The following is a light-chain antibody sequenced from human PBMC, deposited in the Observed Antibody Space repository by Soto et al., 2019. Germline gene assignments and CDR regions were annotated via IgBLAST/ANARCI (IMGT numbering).Light chain of an antibody. Sequence: QSALTQPASVSGPPGQSITISCTGTSSDVGSYNYVSWYQHHPGKAPKVIIYEVANRPSEISNRFSGSKSGNTAYLTISGLQAADEADYYCSSYTTTNTVVFAGGTKLTVL. CDR2: EVA. CDR1: SSDVGSYNY. J-gene: IGLJ2*01. V-gene: IGLV2-14*01. CDR3: SSYTTTNTVV.